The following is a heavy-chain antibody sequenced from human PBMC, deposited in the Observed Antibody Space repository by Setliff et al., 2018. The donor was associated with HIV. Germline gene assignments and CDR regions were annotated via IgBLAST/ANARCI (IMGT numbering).Heavy chain of an antibody. V-gene: IGHV3-7*01. CDR3: ARVAGTTFPYYFDY. CDR2: INQLGSER. CDR1: GFTFSGNW. J-gene: IGHJ4*02. D-gene: IGHD1-7*01. Sequence: GGSLRLSCAASGFTFSGNWMTWVRQAPGKGLESVANINQLGSERYYVDSVKGRFTISRDNAKNSLYLQMNSLRAEDTAVYYCARVAGTTFPYYFDYWGQGTLVTVSS.